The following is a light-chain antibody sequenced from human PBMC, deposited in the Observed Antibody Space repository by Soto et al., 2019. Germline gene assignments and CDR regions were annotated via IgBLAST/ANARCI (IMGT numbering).Light chain of an antibody. CDR1: QSVNNNY. V-gene: IGKV3-20*01. Sequence: EIVLTQSPGTLSLSPGERATLSCRASQSVNNNYLAWYQQKRGQAPRLLVYGASTRATGITDRFSGSVSGTDFTLTISRLEPEDFAVYYCQQYGRSLTFGGGTKVEIK. CDR3: QQYGRSLT. CDR2: GAS. J-gene: IGKJ4*01.